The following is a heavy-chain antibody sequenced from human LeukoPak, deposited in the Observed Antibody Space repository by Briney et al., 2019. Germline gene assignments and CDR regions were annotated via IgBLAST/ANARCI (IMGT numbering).Heavy chain of an antibody. D-gene: IGHD1-26*01. CDR3: AGGVGATTYF. Sequence: GGPLRLSCAASGFTFSSYSMNWVRQAPGKGLEWVSSISFSSSYIYYADSVKGRFTISRDNAKNSLYLQMNSLRAEDTAVYYCAGGVGATTYFWGQGTLVTVSS. CDR2: ISFSSSYI. J-gene: IGHJ4*02. V-gene: IGHV3-21*01. CDR1: GFTFSSYS.